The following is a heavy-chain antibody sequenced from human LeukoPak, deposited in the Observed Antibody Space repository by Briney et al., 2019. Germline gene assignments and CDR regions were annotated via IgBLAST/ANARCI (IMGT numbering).Heavy chain of an antibody. J-gene: IGHJ4*02. D-gene: IGHD3-10*01. CDR3: ARSYYYGSGSLPQDY. CDR2: ISSSGSTI. V-gene: IGHV3-11*01. Sequence: GGSLRLSCAASGFTSSDYYMSWIRQAPGKGLEWVSYISSSGSTIYYADSVKGRFTISRDNAKNSLYLQMNSLRAEDTAVYYCARSYYYGSGSLPQDYWGQGTLVTVSS. CDR1: GFTSSDYY.